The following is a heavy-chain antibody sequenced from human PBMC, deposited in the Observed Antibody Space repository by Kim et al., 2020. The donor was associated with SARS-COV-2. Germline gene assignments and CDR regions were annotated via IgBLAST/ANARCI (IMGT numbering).Heavy chain of an antibody. CDR3: AREVIAVTGSDAFDI. V-gene: IGHV4-31*11. CDR2: IHHTGSA. CDR1: GGSISSDNHL. Sequence: SETLSLTCAISGGSISSDNHLWSWLRQHPGKGLEWIGYIHHTGSAYYNPSVESRVTISVDTSTNHFSLRLTSVTAADTAVYYCAREVIAVTGSDAFDIWGQGTMVTVSS. D-gene: IGHD6-19*01. J-gene: IGHJ3*02.